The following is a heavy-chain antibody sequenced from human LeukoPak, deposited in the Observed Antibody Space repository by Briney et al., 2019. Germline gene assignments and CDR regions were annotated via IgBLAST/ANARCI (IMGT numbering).Heavy chain of an antibody. V-gene: IGHV4-59*08. D-gene: IGHD3-10*01. CDR1: RGSLSSYF. CDR3: AKYGSGSPRNALDF. CDR2: IYHSENT. J-gene: IGHJ4*02. Sequence: SEALSLTCLVSRGSLSSYFWSWIRQPPRQELEWVGYIYHSENTNYKHSLQSRVTISVDTSKNQFSLKLNSVAAADTAVYYCAKYGSGSPRNALDFWGQGTLVTVSS.